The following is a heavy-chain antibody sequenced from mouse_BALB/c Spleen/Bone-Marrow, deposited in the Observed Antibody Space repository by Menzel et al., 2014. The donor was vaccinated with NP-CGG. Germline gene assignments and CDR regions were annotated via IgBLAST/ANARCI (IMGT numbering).Heavy chain of an antibody. CDR2: ISYDGSN. J-gene: IGHJ4*01. CDR3: TRALMIVTGPMDY. V-gene: IGHV3-6*02. Sequence: EVKLMESGPGLVKPSLSLSLPCSVTGYSITGGYFWNWIRQFPGNKLEWMGYISYDGSNNYNPSLKNRISIIRDTSRSQFFLKLNSVTTEDTAEYFCTRALMIVTGPMDYWGQGTSVTVSS. CDR1: GYSITGGYF. D-gene: IGHD2-4*01.